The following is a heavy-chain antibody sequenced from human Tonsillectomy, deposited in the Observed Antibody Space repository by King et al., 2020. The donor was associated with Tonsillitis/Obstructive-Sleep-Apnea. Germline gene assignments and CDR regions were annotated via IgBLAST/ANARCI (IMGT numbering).Heavy chain of an antibody. Sequence: VQLVESGGGLIQPGGSLRLSCAASGFTVSSNYMSWVRQAPGKGLEWGSVIYRGGSTYYADTVKGRFTISRDNSKNTLYLQINSLKAGDTAVYYCARVIVVKYYYYYMDVWGKGTTVTVSS. V-gene: IGHV3-53*01. CDR1: GFTVSSNY. D-gene: IGHD2-2*01. CDR2: IYRGGST. CDR3: ARVIVVKYYYYYMDV. J-gene: IGHJ6*03.